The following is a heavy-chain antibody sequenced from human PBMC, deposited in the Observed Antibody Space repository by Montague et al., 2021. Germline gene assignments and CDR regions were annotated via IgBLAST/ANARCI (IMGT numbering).Heavy chain of an antibody. V-gene: IGHV4-59*03. CDR1: GGSISGFY. J-gene: IGHJ4*02. D-gene: IGHD1-26*01. CDR3: ATRPGIRAPFDY. Sequence: SETLSLTCTVTGGSISGFYWSWIRQPPEKGLEWIGYIYDSGTTNYNPSLKSRVTISADTSMNQLSLNLSSVTAADTAVYFCATRPGIRAPFDYWGQGTLVTVSS. CDR2: IYDSGTT.